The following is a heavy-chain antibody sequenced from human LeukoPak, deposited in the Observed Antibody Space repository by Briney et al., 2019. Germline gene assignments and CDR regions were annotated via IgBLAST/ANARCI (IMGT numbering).Heavy chain of an antibody. J-gene: IGHJ5*01. CDR3: AREYWLWIQPKGFDT. V-gene: IGHV4-59*02. CDR1: GGSVSSYS. Sequence: SETLSLTCTVSGGSVSSYSWSWIRQPPGKGLGWIGYIYYSGRTNSNPSLKSRVTTSVDASKNQFSLKLSSVTAADTAVYYCAREYWLWIQPKGFDTWGDGALVSVSS. D-gene: IGHD5-18*01. CDR2: IYYSGRT.